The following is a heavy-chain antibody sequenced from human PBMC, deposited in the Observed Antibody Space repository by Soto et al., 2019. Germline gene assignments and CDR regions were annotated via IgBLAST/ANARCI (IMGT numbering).Heavy chain of an antibody. V-gene: IGHV1-24*01. CDR1: GYNPTEFS. CDR2: FDPEDGET. D-gene: IGHD5-12*01. Sequence: GASLKGSRKVSGYNPTEFSMHRVRTAPGKGREWMGGFDPEDGETIYAQKFQGRVTMTEDTSTDTAYMELSSLRSEDTAVYYCATIGYSGYGFDYWGQGTLVTVSS. J-gene: IGHJ4*02. CDR3: ATIGYSGYGFDY.